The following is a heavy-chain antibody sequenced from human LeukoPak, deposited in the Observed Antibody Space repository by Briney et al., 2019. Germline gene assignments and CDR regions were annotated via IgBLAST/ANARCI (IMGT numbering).Heavy chain of an antibody. V-gene: IGHV4-39*01. CDR2: IYYSGSI. Sequence: SETLSLTCTVPGGSISSNSYSWGWIRQPPGKGLECIGSIYYSGSIYYNPSLKSRVTISVDTSKNQFSLKLTSVTAADTAVYYCARPTQLGVNYYYGMDVWGQGTTVTVSS. CDR3: ARPTQLGVNYYYGMDV. J-gene: IGHJ6*02. D-gene: IGHD7-27*01. CDR1: GGSISSNSYS.